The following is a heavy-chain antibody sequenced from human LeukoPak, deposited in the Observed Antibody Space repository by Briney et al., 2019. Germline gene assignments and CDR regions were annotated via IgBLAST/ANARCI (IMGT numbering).Heavy chain of an antibody. Sequence: GRSLRLSCAASGFTFSNYAMPWVRQAPGKGLEWVAIISYDGSNKYYADSVKGRFTISRDNSKSTLYLQMNSLRAEDTAVYYCARSQYYFDYWGQGTLVTVSS. CDR3: ARSQYYFDY. CDR2: ISYDGSNK. V-gene: IGHV3-30-3*01. CDR1: GFTFSNYA. J-gene: IGHJ4*02.